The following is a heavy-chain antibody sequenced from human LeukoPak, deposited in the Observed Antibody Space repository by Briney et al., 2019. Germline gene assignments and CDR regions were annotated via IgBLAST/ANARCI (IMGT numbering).Heavy chain of an antibody. CDR1: GFTFSSYS. CDR2: ISSSSSYI. D-gene: IGHD1-7*01. J-gene: IGHJ3*02. V-gene: IGHV3-21*01. Sequence: GGSLRLSCAASGFTFSSYSMNWVRQAPGKGLEWVSSISSSSSYIYYADSVKGRFTISRDNAKNSLYLQMNSLRAEDTAVYYCARDRSSGTTIYDAFDIWGQGTMVTVSS. CDR3: ARDRSSGTTIYDAFDI.